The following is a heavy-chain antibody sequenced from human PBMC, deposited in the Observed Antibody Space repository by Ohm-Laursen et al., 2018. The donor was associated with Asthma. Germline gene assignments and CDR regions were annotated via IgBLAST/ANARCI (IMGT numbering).Heavy chain of an antibody. Sequence: SVKVSCNASGYTFTGYYMHWVRQAPGQGLEWMGGIIPIFGTANYAQKFQGRVTITADESTSTAYMELSSLRSEDTAVYYCARHLGYCTGGVCYTDYYYGMDVWGQGTTVTVSS. V-gene: IGHV1-69*13. D-gene: IGHD2-8*02. CDR1: GYTFTGYY. J-gene: IGHJ6*02. CDR2: IIPIFGTA. CDR3: ARHLGYCTGGVCYTDYYYGMDV.